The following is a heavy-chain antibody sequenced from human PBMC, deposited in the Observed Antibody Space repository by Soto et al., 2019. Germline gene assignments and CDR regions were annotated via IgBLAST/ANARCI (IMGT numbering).Heavy chain of an antibody. CDR3: ARVSNDYGGRGAFDF. Sequence: QVQLQESGPRLVKPSETLSLSCTVSGGSINNYYWIWIRQPPGKGLEWVAYIYYTGTTKYNPSLRNLVTISVDTSENQVSLRLNSVTAADTAVYYCARVSNDYGGRGAFDFWGQGTLVTVSS. J-gene: IGHJ4*02. D-gene: IGHD4-17*01. CDR2: IYYTGTT. V-gene: IGHV4-59*01. CDR1: GGSINNYY.